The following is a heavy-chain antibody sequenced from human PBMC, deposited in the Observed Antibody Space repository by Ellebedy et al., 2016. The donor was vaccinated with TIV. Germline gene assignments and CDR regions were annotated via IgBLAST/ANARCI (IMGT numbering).Heavy chain of an antibody. Sequence: GESLKISXKGSGYSFTSYWIGWVRQMPGKGLECMGIIYPGDSDAKYSPSFQGQVTISADKSISTAYLQWSSLKASDTAIFYCARIMNGDGSKRAFDIWGQGTLVTVSS. J-gene: IGHJ3*02. D-gene: IGHD2-15*01. CDR3: ARIMNGDGSKRAFDI. CDR1: GYSFTSYW. CDR2: IYPGDSDA. V-gene: IGHV5-51*01.